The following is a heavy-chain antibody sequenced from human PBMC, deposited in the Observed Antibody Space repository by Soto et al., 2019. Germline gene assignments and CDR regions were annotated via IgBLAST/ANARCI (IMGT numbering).Heavy chain of an antibody. V-gene: IGHV1-8*01. CDR3: GRSPRNWGFDY. CDR2: MNPNSGNT. Sequence: ASVKVSCNASGYTFTSYYINWVRQATGQGFEGMGWMNPNSGNTGYAQKFQGRVTMTRDTSITTAYMELSSLRSEDTAVYYCGRSPRNWGFDYWGLGTLVTVSS. D-gene: IGHD7-27*01. CDR1: GYTFTSYY. J-gene: IGHJ4*02.